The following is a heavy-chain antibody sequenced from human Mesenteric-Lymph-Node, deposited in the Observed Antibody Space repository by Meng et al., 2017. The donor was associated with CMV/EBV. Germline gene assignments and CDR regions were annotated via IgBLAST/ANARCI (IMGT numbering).Heavy chain of an antibody. CDR1: GGSFRGYS. D-gene: IGHD3-10*01. Sequence: SQTLSLTCAVYGGSFRGYSWNWIRQPPGRGLEWIGEINHSGSTNYNPSLKSRATISGDTPTKQFSLKLSSVTAADTAVYYCARETNYYGPQPYYFDYWGQGMLVTVSS. CDR3: ARETNYYGPQPYYFDY. J-gene: IGHJ4*02. V-gene: IGHV4-34*01. CDR2: INHSGST.